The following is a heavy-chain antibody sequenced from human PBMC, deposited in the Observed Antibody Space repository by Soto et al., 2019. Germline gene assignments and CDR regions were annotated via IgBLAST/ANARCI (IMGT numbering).Heavy chain of an antibody. Sequence: GSLRLSCAASGFTFSSYAMSWVRQAPGKGLEWVSAISGSGGSTYYADSVKGRFTISRDNSKNTLYLQMNSLRAEDTAVYYCASPEVAYYYDSSGYNDAFDIWGQGTMVTVSS. CDR2: ISGSGGST. CDR3: ASPEVAYYYDSSGYNDAFDI. V-gene: IGHV3-23*01. CDR1: GFTFSSYA. J-gene: IGHJ3*02. D-gene: IGHD3-22*01.